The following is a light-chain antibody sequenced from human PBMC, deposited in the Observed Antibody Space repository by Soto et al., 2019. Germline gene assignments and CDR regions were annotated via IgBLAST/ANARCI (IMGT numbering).Light chain of an antibody. CDR1: QNINNY. V-gene: IGKV1-33*01. Sequence: DIQMTQSPSSLSASVGDRVTITCQASQNINNYLNWYQRKPGRAPKLLIYDASNLEAGVPSRFRGSGSGTDFTLTISSLQPEDVATYYCQQYENLPTFGQGTRLEI. CDR3: QQYENLPT. CDR2: DAS. J-gene: IGKJ5*01.